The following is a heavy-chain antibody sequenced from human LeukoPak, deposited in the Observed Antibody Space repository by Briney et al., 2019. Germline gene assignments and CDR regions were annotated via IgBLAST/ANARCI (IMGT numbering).Heavy chain of an antibody. CDR3: AREYGSGTSLAFDI. D-gene: IGHD6-19*01. V-gene: IGHV3-53*01. J-gene: IGHJ3*02. Sequence: GGSLRLSCAASGFTVGSNYMCWVRQAPGKGPEWVSVVYSGGNTYYADSVKGRFTISRDDSKNTLFLQMNSLRAEDTAVYYCAREYGSGTSLAFDIGGRGTMVTVSS. CDR1: GFTVGSNY. CDR2: VYSGGNT.